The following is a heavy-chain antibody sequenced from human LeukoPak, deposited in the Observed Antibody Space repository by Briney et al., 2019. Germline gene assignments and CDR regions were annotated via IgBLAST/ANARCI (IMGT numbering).Heavy chain of an antibody. Sequence: GESLKISCKASGYSFTNYWIGWVRQMPGKGLEWMGIIWPGDSDATYSPSFQGQVTISADKSISTAYLQCSSLKASDTAMYYCARGRGRQATDAFDIWGQGTMVTVSS. CDR3: ARGRGRQATDAFDI. D-gene: IGHD3-16*01. J-gene: IGHJ3*02. V-gene: IGHV5-51*01. CDR1: GYSFTNYW. CDR2: IWPGDSDA.